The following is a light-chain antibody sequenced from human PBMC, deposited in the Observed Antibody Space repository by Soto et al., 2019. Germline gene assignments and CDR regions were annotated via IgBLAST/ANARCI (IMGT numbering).Light chain of an antibody. J-gene: IGKJ5*01. CDR2: GAS. CDR3: QPFGSSPPVI. V-gene: IGKV3-20*01. Sequence: EVVMTQSPATLSASTGERATLSCRASQSVDNNLAWYQQKPGQAPRLLIYGASTRATGIPDRFSGSGSGTDFTLTITRLEPEDFAVYFCQPFGSSPPVIFGQGTRLEIK. CDR1: QSVDNN.